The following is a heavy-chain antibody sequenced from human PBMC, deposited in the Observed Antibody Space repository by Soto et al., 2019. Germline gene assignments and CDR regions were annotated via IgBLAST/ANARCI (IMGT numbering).Heavy chain of an antibody. J-gene: IGHJ4*02. CDR1: GFTFSSYA. CDR2: VSIGGST. V-gene: IGHV3-23*01. Sequence: DVQLLESGGGLVQPEGSLRLSCAASGFTFSSYAMGWVRQGPGKGLEWVAVVSIGGSTHYADSVWGRFTISRDNSKNTLSLQMNSLTAEDTAVYFCAKRRGAGGHFDYWGQGALVSVSS. D-gene: IGHD2-15*01. CDR3: AKRRGAGGHFDY.